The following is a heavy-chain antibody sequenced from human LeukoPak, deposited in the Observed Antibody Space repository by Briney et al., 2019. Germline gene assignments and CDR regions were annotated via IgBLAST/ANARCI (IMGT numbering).Heavy chain of an antibody. V-gene: IGHV3-7*01. J-gene: IGHJ4*01. D-gene: IGHD2-15*01. CDR2: INPAGSET. Sequence: GGSLRLSCAASGFSFSAYWMTWVRQAPGTGLEWVANINPAGSETYYVDPVKGRFSISRDNAKNLVYLQMNSLRAEDTAVYHCARFGYVAAVDVWGHGTPVTVSS. CDR1: GFSFSAYW. CDR3: ARFGYVAAVDV.